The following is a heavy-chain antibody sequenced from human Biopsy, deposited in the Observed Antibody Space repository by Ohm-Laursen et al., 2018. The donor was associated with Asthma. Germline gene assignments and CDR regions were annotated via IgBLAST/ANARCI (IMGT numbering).Heavy chain of an antibody. J-gene: IGHJ3*01. D-gene: IGHD3-9*01. Sequence: SSVKVSCKASGYNFISLAIHWVRQAPGQRLEWMGWVNTSNGDTKYSQKFQGRVTITRDTSASTAYMELRSLRSEDTATYYCARTYYDFLTGQVKDVFGVWGQGTMVTVSS. CDR3: ARTYYDFLTGQVKDVFGV. CDR1: GYNFISLA. CDR2: VNTSNGDT. V-gene: IGHV1-3*04.